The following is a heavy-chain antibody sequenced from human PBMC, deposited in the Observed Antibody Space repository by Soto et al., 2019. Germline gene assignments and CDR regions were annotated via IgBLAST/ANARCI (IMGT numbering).Heavy chain of an antibody. CDR3: ARDKWESSGYYYLFDY. V-gene: IGHV1-18*04. D-gene: IGHD3-22*01. CDR1: GYTFTSYG. J-gene: IGHJ4*02. Sequence: ASVKVSCKASGYTFTSYGISWVRQAPGQGLEWMGWISAYNGNTNYAQKLQGRVTMTTDTSTSTAYIELRSLRSDDTAVYYCARDKWESSGYYYLFDYWGQGTLVTVSS. CDR2: ISAYNGNT.